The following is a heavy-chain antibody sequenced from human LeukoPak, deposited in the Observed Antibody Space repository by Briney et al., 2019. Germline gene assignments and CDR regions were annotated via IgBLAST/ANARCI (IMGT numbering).Heavy chain of an antibody. CDR1: GGSISSYY. V-gene: IGHV4-59*01. Sequence: PSETLSLTCTVSGGSISSYYWSWIRQPPGKGLVWIGYIYYSGSTNYNPSLKSRVTISVDTSKNQFSLKLSSVTAADTAVYYCARERYYDFWSGSSYGMDVWGQGTTVTVSS. CDR3: ARERYYDFWSGSSYGMDV. D-gene: IGHD3-3*01. J-gene: IGHJ6*02. CDR2: IYYSGST.